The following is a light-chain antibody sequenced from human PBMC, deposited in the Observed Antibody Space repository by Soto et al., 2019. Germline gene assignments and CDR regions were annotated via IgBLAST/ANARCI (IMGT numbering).Light chain of an antibody. J-gene: IGKJ2*01. Sequence: EIVLTQSPATLSLSPGERDTLPCRASQSISSYLAWYQHKPGQAPRLLIYAASNRATGIPARFSGSGSGTDFTLTISSLEPEDFALYYCQQRSNWPPYTFGQGTKLEIK. CDR1: QSISSY. CDR3: QQRSNWPPYT. CDR2: AAS. V-gene: IGKV3-11*01.